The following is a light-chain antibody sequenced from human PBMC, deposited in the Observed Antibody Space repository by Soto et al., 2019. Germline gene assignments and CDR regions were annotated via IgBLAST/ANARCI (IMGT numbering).Light chain of an antibody. V-gene: IGLV1-40*01. CDR1: SSIIGAGYD. CDR3: QSYDSSLSGYV. J-gene: IGLJ1*01. CDR2: GNS. Sequence: QSALTQPPSVSGAPGQRVTISCTGSSSIIGAGYDVHWYQQLPGTAPKLLIYGNSNRPSGVPDRFSGSKSGTSASLAITGLQAEDEADYYFQSYDSSLSGYVFGTGTKVTVL.